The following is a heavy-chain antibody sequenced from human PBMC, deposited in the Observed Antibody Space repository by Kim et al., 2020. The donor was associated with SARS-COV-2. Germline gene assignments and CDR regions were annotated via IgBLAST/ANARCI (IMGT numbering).Heavy chain of an antibody. CDR3: AGSKDGYNLKKYYFDY. D-gene: IGHD5-12*01. J-gene: IGHJ4*01. CDR1: GISINTRSYY. V-gene: IGHV4-39*01. Sequence: SETLSLTCSVSGISINTRSYYWGWIRQTPGKGLEWIGTVYYSGGTYYNPSLKSRITISLDTSRNQFSLKLTSMIAADTAVYYCAGSKDGYNLKKYYFDY. CDR2: VYYSGGT.